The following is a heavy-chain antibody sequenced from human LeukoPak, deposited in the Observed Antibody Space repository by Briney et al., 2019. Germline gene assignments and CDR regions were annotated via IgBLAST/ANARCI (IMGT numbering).Heavy chain of an antibody. CDR2: IPYDGSNK. V-gene: IGHV3-30*18. CDR3: AKDSRSKAAMGYYFDY. Sequence: GRSLRLSCAASGFTFSSYGMHWVRQAPGKGLEWVAVIPYDGSNKYYADSVKGRFTISRDNSKTTLYLQMNSLRAEDTAVYYCAKDSRSKAAMGYYFDYWGQGTLVTVSS. D-gene: IGHD2-2*01. J-gene: IGHJ4*02. CDR1: GFTFSSYG.